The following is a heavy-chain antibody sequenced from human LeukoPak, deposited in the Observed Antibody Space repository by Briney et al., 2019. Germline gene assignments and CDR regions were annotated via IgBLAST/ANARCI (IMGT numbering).Heavy chain of an antibody. CDR3: ARVPRSYYYYYYMDV. J-gene: IGHJ6*03. CDR2: VYHSGST. Sequence: PSETLSLPCTVSGGSLGIYYWSWIRQPPGKGLEWIGCVYHSGSTDYNPSLKSRVTISADTSKNQFSLKLSSVTAADTAVYYCARVPRSYYYYYYMDVWGKGTTVTVSS. V-gene: IGHV4-59*01. CDR1: GGSLGIYY.